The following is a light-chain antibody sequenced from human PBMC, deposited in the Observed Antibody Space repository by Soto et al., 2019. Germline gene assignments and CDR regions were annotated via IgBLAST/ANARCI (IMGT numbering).Light chain of an antibody. Sequence: QTVVTQEPSLTVCPGGTVTLTCASSTGAVTSGYYPNWFQQKPGQAPRALIYGTSNRHSWTPARFSGSLLGGKAALTLSGVQPEDEAEYYCLLYYGGAQGVFGGGTKLTVL. CDR1: TGAVTSGYY. CDR3: LLYYGGAQGV. CDR2: GTS. V-gene: IGLV7-43*01. J-gene: IGLJ2*01.